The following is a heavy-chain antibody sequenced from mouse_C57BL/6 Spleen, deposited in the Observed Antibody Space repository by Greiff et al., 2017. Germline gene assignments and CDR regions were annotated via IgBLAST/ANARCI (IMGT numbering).Heavy chain of an antibody. CDR1: GFTFSSYA. V-gene: IGHV5-4*01. J-gene: IGHJ1*03. CDR2: ISDGGSYT. CDR3: AREELLRRYFDV. D-gene: IGHD1-1*01. Sequence: EVMLVESGGGLVKPGGSLKLSCAASGFTFSSYAMSWVRQTPEKRLEWVATISDGGSYTYYPDNVKGRFTISRDNAKNNLYLQMSHLKSEDTAMYYCAREELLRRYFDVWGTGTTVTVSS.